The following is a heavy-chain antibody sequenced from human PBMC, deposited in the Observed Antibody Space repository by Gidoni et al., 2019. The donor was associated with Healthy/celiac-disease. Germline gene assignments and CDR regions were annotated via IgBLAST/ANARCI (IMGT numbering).Heavy chain of an antibody. CDR3: ARGAGYSGNRLFDY. Sequence: EVQLVESGGGLVQPGGSLRLSCAAAGFTSSSYSMNWVRQAPGKGLEWVSYISSSSSTIYYADSVKGRFTISRDNAKNSLYLQMNSLRAEDTAVYYCARGAGYSGNRLFDYWGQGTLVTVSS. D-gene: IGHD1-26*01. J-gene: IGHJ4*02. CDR2: ISSSSSTI. V-gene: IGHV3-48*01. CDR1: GFTSSSYS.